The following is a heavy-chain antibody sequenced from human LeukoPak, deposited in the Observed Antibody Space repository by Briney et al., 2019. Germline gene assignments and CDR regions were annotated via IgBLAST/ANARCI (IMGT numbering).Heavy chain of an antibody. D-gene: IGHD3-22*01. CDR3: AKDPYYYDSSGYGYGMDV. CDR2: LSGSGGNT. Sequence: GGSLRLSCAASGFSFSSYAMAWVRQPPGKRLEWVSTLSGSGGNTHYADSVKGRFIISRDNSMNTLYLQMNSLRAEDTAVYYCAKDPYYYDSSGYGYGMDVWGQGTRVSV. CDR1: GFSFSSYA. V-gene: IGHV3-23*01. J-gene: IGHJ6*02.